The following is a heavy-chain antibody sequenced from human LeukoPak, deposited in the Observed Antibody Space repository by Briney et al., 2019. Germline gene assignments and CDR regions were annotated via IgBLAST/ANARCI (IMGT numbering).Heavy chain of an antibody. Sequence: SQTLSLTCTVSGGSISSGDYYWSWIRQPPGKGLEWIGYIYYSGRTYYYPSLKSRVIISVDTSEKQFSLKLSSVNAADTAVYYCARAPIGSSYDFLTGYYRAAAFDYWGQGTLVTVSS. CDR3: ARAPIGSSYDFLTGYYRAAAFDY. CDR2: IYYSGRT. V-gene: IGHV4-30-4*01. D-gene: IGHD3-9*01. CDR1: GGSISSGDYY. J-gene: IGHJ4*02.